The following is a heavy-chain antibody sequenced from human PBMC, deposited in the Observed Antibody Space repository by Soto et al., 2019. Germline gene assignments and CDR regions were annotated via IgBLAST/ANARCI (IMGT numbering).Heavy chain of an antibody. V-gene: IGHV3-30*18. CDR3: AKCNGDIYYYYAMDV. CDR2: ISYDGSNK. D-gene: IGHD2-8*01. J-gene: IGHJ6*02. CDR1: GFTFSSYG. Sequence: GGSLRLSCAASGFTFSSYGMHCVRQAPGKGLEWVAVISYDGSNKYYADSVKGRFTISRDNSKNTLYLQMNSLRAEDTAVYYCAKCNGDIYYYYAMDVWGQGTTVTVSS.